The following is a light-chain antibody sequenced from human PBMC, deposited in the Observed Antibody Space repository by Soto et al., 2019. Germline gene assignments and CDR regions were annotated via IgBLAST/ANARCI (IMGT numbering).Light chain of an antibody. V-gene: IGLV3-1*01. CDR3: PAWDSSFVV. Sequence: SYELTQPPSVSVSPGQTASITCSGDKLGDKYACWYQQKPGQSPVLVIYQDSKRPSGIPERFSGSNSGNTATLTISGTQAMDEADYYCPAWDSSFVVFGGGTKVTVL. J-gene: IGLJ2*01. CDR2: QDS. CDR1: KLGDKY.